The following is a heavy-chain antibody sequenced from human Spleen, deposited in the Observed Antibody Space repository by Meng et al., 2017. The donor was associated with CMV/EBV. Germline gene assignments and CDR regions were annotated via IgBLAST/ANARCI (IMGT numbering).Heavy chain of an antibody. CDR2: INWNSGSI. CDR1: RFTFSNYW. CDR3: GKDMSRKTISGSFDI. D-gene: IGHD3-9*01. V-gene: IGHV3-9*01. J-gene: IGHJ3*02. Sequence: GGSLRLSCAASRFTFSNYWMHWVRQAPGKGLEWVSGINWNSGSIYYADSLKGRFTISRDDAKNSLYLQMNSLRPEDTALYYCGKDMSRKTISGSFDIWGQGTMVTVSS.